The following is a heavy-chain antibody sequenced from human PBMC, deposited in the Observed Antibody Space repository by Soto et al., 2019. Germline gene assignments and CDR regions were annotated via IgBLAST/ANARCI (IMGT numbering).Heavy chain of an antibody. J-gene: IGHJ4*02. CDR1: GGTFSSYA. CDR2: IIPIFGTA. CDR3: AREGQYCSGGSCYGFDY. D-gene: IGHD2-15*01. Sequence: QVQLVQSGAEVKKPGSSVKVSCKASGGTFSSYAISWVRQAPGQGLEWMGGIIPIFGTANYAQKFQGRVTITADESTSTAYMELSSLRSEDTAVYYRAREGQYCSGGSCYGFDYWGQGTLVTVSS. V-gene: IGHV1-69*01.